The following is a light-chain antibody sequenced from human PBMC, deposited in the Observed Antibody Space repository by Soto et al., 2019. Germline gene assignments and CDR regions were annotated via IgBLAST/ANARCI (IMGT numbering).Light chain of an antibody. CDR1: QSVSSY. V-gene: IGKV3-11*01. CDR3: QQRSNGPLP. Sequence: ELVWTQSPATLSLSPGERVTLSCRASQSVSSYFAWYQQKPGQAPRLLIYDASNRATGIPARFSGSGSGTDFTLTISSLEPEDFAVYYCQQRSNGPLPFGPGTRLEIK. J-gene: IGKJ5*01. CDR2: DAS.